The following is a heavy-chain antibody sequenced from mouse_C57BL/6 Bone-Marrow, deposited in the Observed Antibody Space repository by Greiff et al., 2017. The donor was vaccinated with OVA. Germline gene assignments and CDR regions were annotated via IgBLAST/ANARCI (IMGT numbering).Heavy chain of an antibody. D-gene: IGHD2-3*01. CDR1: GYTFTSYW. CDR3: ARGWLLRWFAY. CDR2: IHPNSGST. V-gene: IGHV1-64*01. Sequence: QVQLQQPGAELVKPGASVKLSCKASGYTFTSYWMHWVKQRPGQGLEWIGTIHPNSGSTNYNEKFKSKATLTVDKSSSTAYMQLSSLTSEDSAVYYCARGWLLRWFAYWGQGTLVTVSA. J-gene: IGHJ3*01.